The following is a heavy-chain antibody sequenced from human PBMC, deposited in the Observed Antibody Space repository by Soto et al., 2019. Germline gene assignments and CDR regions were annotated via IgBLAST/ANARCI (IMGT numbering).Heavy chain of an antibody. D-gene: IGHD6-13*01. Sequence: SGPTLVNPTQTLTLTCTFSGFSLSTSGVGVGWIRQPPGKALEWLALIYWDDDKRYSPSLKSRLTITKDTSKNQVVLTMTNMYPVDTATYYCALPPQQLSYYYMDVWGKGTTVTVSS. J-gene: IGHJ6*03. CDR1: GFSLSTSGVG. CDR2: IYWDDDK. V-gene: IGHV2-5*02. CDR3: ALPPQQLSYYYMDV.